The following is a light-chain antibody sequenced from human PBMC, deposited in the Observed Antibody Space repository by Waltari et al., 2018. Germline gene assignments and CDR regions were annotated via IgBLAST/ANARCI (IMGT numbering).Light chain of an antibody. CDR1: QSVLYSSNNKNY. J-gene: IGKJ1*01. V-gene: IGKV4-1*01. CDR2: WAS. Sequence: DIVMTQSPDSLAVSLGERATINCKSSQSVLYSSNNKNYLAWYQQKPGQPPKLLIYWASTRESGVPDRFSGSGSGTDFTLTISSPQAEDVAVYYCQQYYSTRPWTFGQGTKVEIK. CDR3: QQYYSTRPWT.